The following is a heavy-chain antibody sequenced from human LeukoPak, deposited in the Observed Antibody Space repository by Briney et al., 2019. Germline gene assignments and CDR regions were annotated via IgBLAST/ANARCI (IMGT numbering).Heavy chain of an antibody. CDR3: ARVGYSGYENFDY. CDR2: INSDGSST. J-gene: IGHJ4*02. D-gene: IGHD5-12*01. CDR1: GFTFSSYW. V-gene: IGHV3-74*01. Sequence: GGSLRLSCAASGFTFSSYWMHWVRQAPGKGLVWVSRINSDGSSTSYADSVKGRLTISRDNAKNTLYLQMNSLRAEDTAVYYCARVGYSGYENFDYWGQGTLVTVSS.